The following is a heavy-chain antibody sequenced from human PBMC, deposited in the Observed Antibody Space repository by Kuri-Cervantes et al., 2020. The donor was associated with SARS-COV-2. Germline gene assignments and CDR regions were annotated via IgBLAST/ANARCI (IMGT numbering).Heavy chain of an antibody. V-gene: IGHV1-18*01. D-gene: IGHD6-19*01. J-gene: IGHJ3*02. CDR3: ASVQWLAAFDI. CDR2: ISAYNGNT. Sequence: ASVKVSCKASGYTFTSYGISWVRQAPGQGLEWMGWISAYNGNTNYAQKFQGRVTMTRDTSISTAYMELSRLRSDDTAVYYCASVQWLAAFDIWGQGTMVTVSS. CDR1: GYTFTSYG.